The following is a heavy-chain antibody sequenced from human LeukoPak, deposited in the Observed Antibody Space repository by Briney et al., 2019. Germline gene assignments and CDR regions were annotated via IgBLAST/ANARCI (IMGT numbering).Heavy chain of an antibody. Sequence: SETLSLTCTVSGGSISSYYWSWIRQPPGKGLEWIGYIYYSGSTNYNPSLKSRVTISVDTSKNQFSLKLSSVTAADTAVYYCARDREYSGYDGGYYYYYMDVWGKGTTVTVSS. V-gene: IGHV4-59*01. CDR1: GGSISSYY. CDR3: ARDREYSGYDGGYYYYYMDV. CDR2: IYYSGST. J-gene: IGHJ6*03. D-gene: IGHD5-12*01.